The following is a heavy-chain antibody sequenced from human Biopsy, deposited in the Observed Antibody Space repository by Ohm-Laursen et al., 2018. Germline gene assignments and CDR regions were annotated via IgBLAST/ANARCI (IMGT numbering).Heavy chain of an antibody. D-gene: IGHD6-19*01. CDR1: GGSVSSGSYY. V-gene: IGHV4-61*01. Sequence: GTLSLTWTVSGGSVSSGSYYWSWIRQPPGQGLEYIGFIYSGGNTNYNPSLQNRVTMSVDTSKNQFSLKLSSVIAADTAVYYCARGRRTSGWPYFANWGQGTLVIVSS. J-gene: IGHJ4*02. CDR3: ARGRRTSGWPYFAN. CDR2: IYSGGNT.